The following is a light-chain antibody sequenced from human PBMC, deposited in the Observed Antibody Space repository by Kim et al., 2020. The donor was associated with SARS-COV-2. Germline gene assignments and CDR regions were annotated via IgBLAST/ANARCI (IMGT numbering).Light chain of an antibody. CDR2: GAS. CDR3: QQYSTSLPYT. CDR1: QSVSRTY. Sequence: EIVLTQSPGTLSLSPGERATLSCRASQSVSRTYLAWYQQKPGQAPGLLIYGASTRATGVPDRFSGSGSGTDFTLTISRLEPEDFPVYYCQQYSTSLPYTFGQGTKLEIK. J-gene: IGKJ2*01. V-gene: IGKV3-20*01.